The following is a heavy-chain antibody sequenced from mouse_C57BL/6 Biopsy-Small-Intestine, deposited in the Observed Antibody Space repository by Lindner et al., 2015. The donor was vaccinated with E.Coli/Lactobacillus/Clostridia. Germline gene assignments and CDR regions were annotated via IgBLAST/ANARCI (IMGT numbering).Heavy chain of an antibody. V-gene: IGHV1-82*01. Sequence: VQLQESGPELGKPGASVKISCKASGYAFSSSWMNWVKQRPGKGLEWIGRIYPGDGDKIYNGKFKGKATLTADKSSNTGYIQVSSLTSEDSAVYFCARGVVDSWFSYWGQGTLVTVSA. D-gene: IGHD1-1*01. CDR1: GYAFSSSW. J-gene: IGHJ3*01. CDR2: IYPGDGDK. CDR3: ARGVVDSWFSY.